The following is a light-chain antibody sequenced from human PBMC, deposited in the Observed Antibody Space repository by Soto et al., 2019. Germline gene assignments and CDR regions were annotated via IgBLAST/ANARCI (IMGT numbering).Light chain of an antibody. CDR2: GAS. CDR3: QQYNNWPRT. J-gene: IGKJ2*01. CDR1: QSVSSN. V-gene: IGKV3-15*01. Sequence: EIVMTQSPATLSVSPGERATLSCRASQSVSSNLAWYQQKPGQAPRLLIYGASTRATGIPARFSGSGSGTGVTLTISRLESEEFAVYYCQQYNNWPRTFGQGTKLEIK.